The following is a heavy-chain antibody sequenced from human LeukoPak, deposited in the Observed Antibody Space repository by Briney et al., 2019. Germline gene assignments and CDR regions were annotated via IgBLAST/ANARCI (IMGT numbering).Heavy chain of an antibody. D-gene: IGHD5-18*01. V-gene: IGHV3-21*01. Sequence: GGSLRLSCAASAFTFRSYAMSWVRQAGGKGLEWVSSIRTSSSYIFYADSVKGRFTISRDNAKNSLYLQMNSLRAEDTAVYYCARDQDGTDTSYGNDYWGQGTLVTVSS. CDR1: AFTFRSYA. CDR2: IRTSSSYI. CDR3: ARDQDGTDTSYGNDY. J-gene: IGHJ4*02.